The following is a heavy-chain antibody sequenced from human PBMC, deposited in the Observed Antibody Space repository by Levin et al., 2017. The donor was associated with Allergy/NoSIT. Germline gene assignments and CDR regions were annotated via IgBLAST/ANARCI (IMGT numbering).Heavy chain of an antibody. Sequence: ESLKISCAVYGGSFSGYYWSWIRQPPGKGLEWIGEINHSGSTNYNPSLKSRVTISVDTSKNQFSLKLSSVTAADTAVYYCARGGEPSSSRDFDYWGQGTLVTVSS. CDR2: INHSGST. J-gene: IGHJ4*02. D-gene: IGHD6-6*01. CDR1: GGSFSGYY. CDR3: ARGGEPSSSRDFDY. V-gene: IGHV4-34*01.